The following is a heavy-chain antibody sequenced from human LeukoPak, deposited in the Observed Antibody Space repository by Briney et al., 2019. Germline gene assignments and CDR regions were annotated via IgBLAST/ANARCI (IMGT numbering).Heavy chain of an antibody. CDR1: GGSISGYY. D-gene: IGHD3-22*01. Sequence: SETLSLTCTVSGGSISGYYWSWTRQSAGKGLEWIARIYGSGSADYSSFFNGRVTMSLDTSKNQFSLELTSVTAADTAVYYCASGKMTISRKWIVVPGPIDYWGQGTLVTVSS. CDR2: IYGSGSA. J-gene: IGHJ4*02. CDR3: ASGKMTISRKWIVVPGPIDY. V-gene: IGHV4-4*07.